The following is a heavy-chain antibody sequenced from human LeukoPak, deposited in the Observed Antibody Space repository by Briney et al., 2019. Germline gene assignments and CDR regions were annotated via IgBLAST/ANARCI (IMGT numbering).Heavy chain of an antibody. J-gene: IGHJ4*02. D-gene: IGHD5-24*01. CDR1: GGSISSSSYY. V-gene: IGHV4-39*07. Sequence: PSETLSLTCTVSGGSISSSSYYWGWIRQPPGTGLEWIGSIYYSGGIYYNPSLKSRVTISVDTSKNQFSLKLSSVTAADTAVYYCAREDDYNFRSLDYWGQGTLVTVSS. CDR2: IYYSGGI. CDR3: AREDDYNFRSLDY.